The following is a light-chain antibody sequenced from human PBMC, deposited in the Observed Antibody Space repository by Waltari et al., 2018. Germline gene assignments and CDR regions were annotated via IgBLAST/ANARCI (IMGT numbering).Light chain of an antibody. V-gene: IGKV1-16*01. CDR1: QGIRNS. J-gene: IGKJ1*01. Sequence: DIEITQSLSSMSALGGDRVPISCRASQGIRNSVDWFQQKPGKAPKALMYGASTLHSGVPSRFSGSGFGTDFTLTISGLQPEDLATYYCLHYDSYPRTFGQGTKVEIK. CDR2: GAS. CDR3: LHYDSYPRT.